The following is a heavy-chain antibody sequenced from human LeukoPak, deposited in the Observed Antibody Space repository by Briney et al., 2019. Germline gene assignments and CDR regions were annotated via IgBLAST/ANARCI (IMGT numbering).Heavy chain of an antibody. CDR2: ISYDGSNK. D-gene: IGHD6-13*01. CDR3: ARARIAAALGNWFDP. Sequence: GGSLRLSCAASGFTFSSYAMHWVRQAPGKGLEWVAVISYDGSNKYYADSVKGRFTISRDNSKNTLYLQMNSLRAEDTAVYYCARARIAAALGNWFDPWGQGTLVTVSS. CDR1: GFTFSSYA. V-gene: IGHV3-30-3*01. J-gene: IGHJ5*02.